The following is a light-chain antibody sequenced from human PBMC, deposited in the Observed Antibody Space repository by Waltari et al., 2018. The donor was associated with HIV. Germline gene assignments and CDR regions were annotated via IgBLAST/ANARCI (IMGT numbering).Light chain of an antibody. CDR1: QSISSW. CDR2: MAS. V-gene: IGKV1-5*03. Sequence: DIQMTQSPSTLSASAGDRVTITCRASQSISSWLAWYQQKPGKAPKFLIYMASSLEGGVPSRFSGSGSGTEFTLTISSLQPDDSATYYCQQYNSYPYTFGQGTKLEIK. J-gene: IGKJ2*01. CDR3: QQYNSYPYT.